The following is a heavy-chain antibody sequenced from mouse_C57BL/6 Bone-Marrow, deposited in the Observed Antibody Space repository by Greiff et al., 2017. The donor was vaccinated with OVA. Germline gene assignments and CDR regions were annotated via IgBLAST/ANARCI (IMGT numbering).Heavy chain of an antibody. CDR2: IDPSDSYT. V-gene: IGHV1-50*01. J-gene: IGHJ4*01. CDR1: GYTFTSYW. Sequence: QVQLQQPGAELVKPGASVKLSCKASGYTFTSYWMPWVNQRPGQGLEWIGEIDPSDSYTNYNQKFKGKAPLTVDKSSSTAYMQLSSLTSEDSAVYYCARRHYYAMDYWGQGTSVTVSS. CDR3: ARRHYYAMDY.